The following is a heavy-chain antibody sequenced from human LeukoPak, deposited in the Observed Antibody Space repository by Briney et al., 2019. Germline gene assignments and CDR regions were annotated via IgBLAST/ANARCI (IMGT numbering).Heavy chain of an antibody. D-gene: IGHD2-2*01. CDR1: GGSISSSSYY. CDR3: ARDAGHQLSRRNYYAMDV. J-gene: IGHJ6*02. Sequence: SETLPLTCTVSGGSISSSSYYWGWIRQPPGKGLEWIGSIYYGGSSYYNPSLKSRVSISVDTSNNQFSLKVNSVTAADTAVYYCARDAGHQLSRRNYYAMDVWGQGTTVTVSS. V-gene: IGHV4-39*07. CDR2: IYYGGSS.